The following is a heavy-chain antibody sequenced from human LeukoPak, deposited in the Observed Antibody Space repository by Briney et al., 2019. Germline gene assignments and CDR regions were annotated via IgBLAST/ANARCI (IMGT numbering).Heavy chain of an antibody. CDR1: GFRFDDYG. CDR3: ARDTRVGATRSDY. J-gene: IGHJ4*02. V-gene: IGHV3-20*04. D-gene: IGHD1-26*01. CDR2: TNWNGAST. Sequence: PGGSLRLSCAASGFRFDDYGMSWVRHVPGKGLEWVSGTNWNGASTGYADSVKGRFTISRDNVKNFLYLQMNSLRAEDTAVYYCARDTRVGATRSDYWGQGTLVTVSS.